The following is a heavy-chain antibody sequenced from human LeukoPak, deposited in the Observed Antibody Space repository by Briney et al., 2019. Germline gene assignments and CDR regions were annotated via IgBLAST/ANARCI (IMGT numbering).Heavy chain of an antibody. CDR2: ISSSSYI. CDR1: GFTFSSYS. D-gene: IGHD6-13*01. J-gene: IGHJ4*02. Sequence: GGSLRLSCAASGFTFSSYSMNWVRQAPGKGLEWVSSISSSSYIYYADSVKGRFTISRDNAKNSLYLQMNSLRAEDTAVYYCARDHRYSSSWFRWGQGTLVTVSS. V-gene: IGHV3-21*01. CDR3: ARDHRYSSSWFR.